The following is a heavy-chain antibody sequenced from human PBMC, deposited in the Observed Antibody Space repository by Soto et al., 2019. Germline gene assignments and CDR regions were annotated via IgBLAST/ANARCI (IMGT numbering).Heavy chain of an antibody. V-gene: IGHV1-69*13. CDR3: ARAGVVTNSNWFDP. J-gene: IGHJ5*02. D-gene: IGHD3-22*01. Sequence: GASVKVSCKASGGTFSSYAISWVRQAPGQGLEWMGGIIPIFGTANYAQKFQGRVTITADESTSTAYMELSSLRSEDTAVYYCARAGVVTNSNWFDPWGQGTLVTVSS. CDR2: IIPIFGTA. CDR1: GGTFSSYA.